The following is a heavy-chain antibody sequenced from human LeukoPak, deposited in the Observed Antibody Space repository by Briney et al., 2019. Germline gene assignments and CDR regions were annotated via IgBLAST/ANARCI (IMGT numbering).Heavy chain of an antibody. CDR3: ASQNDLPAYFDY. CDR1: GGSQSSNNYY. Sequence: SETLSLTCIVSGGSQSSNNYYWGWIRLTPGKGLEWIGCISSSESTYYNPSLRSRLPISLDPLSLQLTSVTAADTAVYYCASQNDLPAYFDYWGQGILVTVSS. CDR2: ISSSEST. J-gene: IGHJ4*02. D-gene: IGHD1-1*01. V-gene: IGHV4-39*01.